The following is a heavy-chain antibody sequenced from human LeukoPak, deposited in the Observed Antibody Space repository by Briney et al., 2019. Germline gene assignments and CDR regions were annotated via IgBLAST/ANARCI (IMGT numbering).Heavy chain of an antibody. CDR1: GFTFSSYS. Sequence: PGGSLRLSCAASGFTFSSYSMNWVRQAPGKGLEWVSSISSSSSYIYYADSVKGRFTISRDNAKNSLYLQMNSLRAEDTAVYYCARVSDFWSGYGSFGPPTHYYYGMDVWGQGTTVTVSS. J-gene: IGHJ6*02. D-gene: IGHD3-3*01. CDR2: ISSSSSYI. V-gene: IGHV3-21*01. CDR3: ARVSDFWSGYGSFGPPTHYYYGMDV.